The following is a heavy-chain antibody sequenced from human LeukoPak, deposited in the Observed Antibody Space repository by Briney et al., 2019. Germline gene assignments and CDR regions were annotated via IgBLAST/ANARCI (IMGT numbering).Heavy chain of an antibody. V-gene: IGHV4-59*01. CDR3: ARARSHYGNFDY. CDR2: IYYSGST. CDR1: GGSISSYY. Sequence: PSETLSLTCTVSGGSISSYYWSWIRQPPGKGLEWIGYIYYSGSTNYNPSLKSRVTISVGTSKNQFSLKLSSVTAADTAVYYCARARSHYGNFDYWGQGTLVTVSS. J-gene: IGHJ4*02. D-gene: IGHD3-10*01.